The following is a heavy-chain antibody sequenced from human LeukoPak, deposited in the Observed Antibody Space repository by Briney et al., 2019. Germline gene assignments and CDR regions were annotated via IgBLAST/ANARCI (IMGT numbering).Heavy chain of an antibody. D-gene: IGHD3-16*01. CDR3: ARDLGYRLPYYGMDV. J-gene: IGHJ6*02. V-gene: IGHV3-74*01. CDR2: IDTDGSST. Sequence: AGGSLRLSCAASGFTFNSYWMHWVRQGPGKGLVGVSRIDTDGSSTSYADSVKGRFTISRDNAKNTLYLQMNSLRAEDTAVYYCARDLGYRLPYYGMDVWGQGTTVTVSS. CDR1: GFTFNSYW.